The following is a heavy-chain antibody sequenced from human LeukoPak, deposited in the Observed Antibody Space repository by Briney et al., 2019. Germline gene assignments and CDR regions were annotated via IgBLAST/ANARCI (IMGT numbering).Heavy chain of an antibody. J-gene: IGHJ4*02. D-gene: IGHD6-19*01. Sequence: ASVKVSCKASGGTFSSYTITWVRQAPGQGLEWMGGIIPIFGTANYAQKFQGRVTITADESTSTAYMELSSVRSKDTAVYYCARDSSGWSLDYWGQGTLVTVSS. CDR3: ARDSSGWSLDY. CDR2: IIPIFGTA. CDR1: GGTFSSYT. V-gene: IGHV1-69*13.